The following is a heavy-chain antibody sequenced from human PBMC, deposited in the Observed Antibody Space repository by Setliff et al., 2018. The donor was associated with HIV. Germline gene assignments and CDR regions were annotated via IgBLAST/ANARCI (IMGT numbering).Heavy chain of an antibody. D-gene: IGHD3-16*01. Sequence: SETLSLTCIVSGYSVSSGYYWGWIRQPPGKGLQWIGAMYDSETTYYNPSLKSRVTMSVDASRNRFSLKLSSVTAADTAIYYCARHQKVSFMSDHWGQGLLVTVSS. J-gene: IGHJ4*02. CDR1: GYSVSSGYY. CDR2: MYDSETT. V-gene: IGHV4-38-2*02. CDR3: ARHQKVSFMSDH.